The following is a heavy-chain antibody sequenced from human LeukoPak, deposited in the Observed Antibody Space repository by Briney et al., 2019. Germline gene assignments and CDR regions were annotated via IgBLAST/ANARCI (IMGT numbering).Heavy chain of an antibody. CDR1: GFTFSSYS. J-gene: IGHJ4*02. CDR2: IKTDGSEK. Sequence: GGSLRLSCAASGFTFSSYSMNWVRQAPGKGLEWVANIKTDGSEKYYVDSVKGRFSISRDNAKNSLYLQMNSLRAEDTAVYYCARDSGDRTVDYWGQGTLVTVSS. CDR3: ARDSGDRTVDY. V-gene: IGHV3-7*01. D-gene: IGHD3-10*01.